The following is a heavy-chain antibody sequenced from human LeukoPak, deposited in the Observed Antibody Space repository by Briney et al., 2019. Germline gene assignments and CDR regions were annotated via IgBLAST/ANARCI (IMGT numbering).Heavy chain of an antibody. V-gene: IGHV3-23*01. Sequence: GSLRLSCAASGFTFSTYAMSWVRQAPGKGLEWVSAISGSGGSTNYADSVKGRVTVSRDNSKSTLYLQMNSLRAEDTAVYYCAKSSYYDSSGYYREYYFDYWAREPWSPSPQ. CDR2: ISGSGGST. D-gene: IGHD3-22*01. CDR1: GFTFSTYA. J-gene: IGHJ4*02. CDR3: AKSSYYDSSGYYREYYFDY.